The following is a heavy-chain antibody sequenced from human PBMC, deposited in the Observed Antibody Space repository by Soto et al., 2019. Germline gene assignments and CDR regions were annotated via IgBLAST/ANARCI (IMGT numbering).Heavy chain of an antibody. V-gene: IGHV4-31*03. CDR2: TYYSGST. CDR1: GVSMSSGGYY. Sequence: QVQLQESGPGLVKPSQTLSLTCTVSGVSMSSGGYYWTWIRQHPGKGLEWIGYTYYSGSTYYNPSLKSRLTISVDTSKNQFSLRLSSVTAADTAVYYCAREEAGAFDIWGKVTMVTVSS. J-gene: IGHJ3*02. D-gene: IGHD3-10*01. CDR3: AREEAGAFDI.